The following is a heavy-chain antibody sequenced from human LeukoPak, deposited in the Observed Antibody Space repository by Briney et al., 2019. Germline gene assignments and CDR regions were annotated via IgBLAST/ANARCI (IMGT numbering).Heavy chain of an antibody. J-gene: IGHJ4*02. V-gene: IGHV5-51*01. Sequence: GESLKISCQGSGYSFTNYWIGWVRQLPGKGLEWMGIIYPSDSDTRYSPAFQGQVTISADKSINTAYLQWSSLKASDTAIYYCARPIGVGGYSYYWWGQGTLVTVSS. CDR2: IYPSDSDT. D-gene: IGHD5-18*01. CDR3: ARPIGVGGYSYYW. CDR1: GYSFTNYW.